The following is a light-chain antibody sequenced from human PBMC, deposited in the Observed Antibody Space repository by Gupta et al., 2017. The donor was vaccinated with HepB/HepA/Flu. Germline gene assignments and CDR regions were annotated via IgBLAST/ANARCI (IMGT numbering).Light chain of an antibody. CDR3: QQDNNWAPLT. Sequence: EIVMMQYPATLSVSPGERATRSCRASQSVSSNLDWYQQKPGQAPMLLIYGASTRYTGIQARFRGSGSGKDVTLTISSRQTEEFAGYYCQQDNNWAPLTFGGGTKVEMK. CDR2: GAS. CDR1: QSVSSN. J-gene: IGKJ4*01. V-gene: IGKV3-15*01.